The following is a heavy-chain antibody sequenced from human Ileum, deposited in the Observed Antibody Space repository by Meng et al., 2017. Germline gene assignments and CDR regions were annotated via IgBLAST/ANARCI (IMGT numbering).Heavy chain of an antibody. CDR2: ISYSGATT. V-gene: IGHV3-23*01. CDR1: GFTFSNHA. Sequence: GESLKISCAASGFTFSNHALSWVRQAPGRGLEWVSVISYSGATTRYADSVKGRFTISRDNSKNTLYLQMNSLRPEDTAVYYCAKVRRLLLDQDISTYYPRWGQGTLVTVSS. D-gene: IGHD2-15*01. J-gene: IGHJ4*02. CDR3: AKVRRLLLDQDISTYYPR.